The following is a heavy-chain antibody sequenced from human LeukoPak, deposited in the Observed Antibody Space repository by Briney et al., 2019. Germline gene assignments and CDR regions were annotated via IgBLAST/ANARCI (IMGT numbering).Heavy chain of an antibody. V-gene: IGHV3-23*01. D-gene: IGHD3-22*01. CDR1: GFTFSSYA. CDR2: ISGSGGST. Sequence: GGSLRLSCAASGFTFSSYAMSWVRQAPGKGLEWVSAISGSGGSTYYADSVKGRFTISRDKSKNTLYLQMNSLRAEDTAVYYCAKDGSGSYYYFDYWGQGTLVTVSS. J-gene: IGHJ4*02. CDR3: AKDGSGSYYYFDY.